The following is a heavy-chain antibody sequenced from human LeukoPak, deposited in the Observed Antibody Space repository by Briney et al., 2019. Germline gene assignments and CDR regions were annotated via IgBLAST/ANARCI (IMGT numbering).Heavy chain of an antibody. D-gene: IGHD1-1*01. CDR3: ARSIQLDPWGAFDI. CDR2: IYPGGTT. J-gene: IGHJ3*02. CDR1: GITVSTNY. Sequence: GGSLRLSCAASGITVSTNYIAWVRQAPGKGLEWVSVIYPGGTTYYPDSVKGRFTFSRDNSKNTLYLQMTSLRAEDTAVYYCARSIQLDPWGAFDIWGQGTMVTVSS. V-gene: IGHV3-53*01.